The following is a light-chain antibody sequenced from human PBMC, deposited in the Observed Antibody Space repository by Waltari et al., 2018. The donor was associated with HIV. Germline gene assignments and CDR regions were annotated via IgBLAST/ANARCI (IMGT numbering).Light chain of an antibody. CDR3: QQYNNWPQT. CDR2: GAF. V-gene: IGKV3-15*01. J-gene: IGKJ4*01. Sequence: EVVLTQSPATLSVSPGERATLSCRASQSISSNLAWYQQKPGQAPRLLIYGAFTRATGIPARFSGSGSGTEFTLTINSLQSEDFAVYYCQQYNNWPQTFGGGTKVEIK. CDR1: QSISSN.